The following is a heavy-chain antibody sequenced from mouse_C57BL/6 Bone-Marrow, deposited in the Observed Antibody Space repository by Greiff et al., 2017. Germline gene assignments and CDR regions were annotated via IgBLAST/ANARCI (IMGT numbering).Heavy chain of an antibody. J-gene: IGHJ3*01. CDR2: IDPENGDI. CDR3: TTRAFCYDYDGAWFAY. Sequence: VQLQESGAELVRPGASVKLSCTASGFNIKDDYMHWVKQRPEQGLEWIGWIDPENGDIEYASKFQGKATITADTSSNTAYLQLSSLTSEDTAVYYCTTRAFCYDYDGAWFAYWGQGTLVTVSA. D-gene: IGHD2-4*01. CDR1: GFNIKDDY. V-gene: IGHV14-4*01.